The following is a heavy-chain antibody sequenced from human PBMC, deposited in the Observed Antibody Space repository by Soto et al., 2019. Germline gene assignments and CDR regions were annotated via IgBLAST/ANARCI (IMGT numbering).Heavy chain of an antibody. CDR3: ARRGDYYDSSGWYYFDY. D-gene: IGHD3-22*01. J-gene: IGHJ4*02. CDR2: IYYSGST. CDR1: GGSISSSSYY. V-gene: IGHV4-39*01. Sequence: SETLPLTCTVSGGSISSSSYYWGWIRQPPGKGLEWIGSIYYSGSTYYNPSLKSRVTISVDTSKNQFSLKLSSVTAADTAVYYCARRGDYYDSSGWYYFDYWGQGTLVTVSS.